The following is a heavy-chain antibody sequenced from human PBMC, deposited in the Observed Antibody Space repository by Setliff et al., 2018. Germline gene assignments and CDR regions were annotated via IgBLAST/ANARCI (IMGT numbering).Heavy chain of an antibody. D-gene: IGHD5-12*01. CDR2: INTNTGNP. Sequence: ASVKVSCKVSGSTVTESSMHWVRQAPGQRLEWMGWINTNTGNPSYAQDFTGRLVFSLDTSVSTAYLQISSLKSEDSAVYYCARASRFGTIRYRGDYYMDVWGKGTTVTVSS. J-gene: IGHJ6*03. V-gene: IGHV7-4-1*02. CDR1: GSTVTESS. CDR3: ARASRFGTIRYRGDYYMDV.